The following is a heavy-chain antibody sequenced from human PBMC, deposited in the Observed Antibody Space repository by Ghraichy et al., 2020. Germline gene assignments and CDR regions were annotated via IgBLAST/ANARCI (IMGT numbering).Heavy chain of an antibody. Sequence: GESLNISCVASGLSVSSSHMTWVRQAPGKGLEWVSTLYIDGTTFYADSVKGRFTISRDNLKNTLCLQMNSLRADDTAKYYCARGPDYSKVGYWGQGTLVTVSS. CDR1: GLSVSSSH. D-gene: IGHD4-11*01. V-gene: IGHV3-53*01. J-gene: IGHJ4*02. CDR3: ARGPDYSKVGY. CDR2: LYIDGTT.